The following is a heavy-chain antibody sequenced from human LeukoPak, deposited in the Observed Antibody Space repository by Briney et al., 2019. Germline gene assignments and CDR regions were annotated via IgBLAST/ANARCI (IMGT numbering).Heavy chain of an antibody. CDR1: GGSISSGDYY. CDR2: IYYSGST. D-gene: IGHD6-13*01. J-gene: IGHJ4*02. V-gene: IGHV4-30-4*01. Sequence: ASQTLSLTCTVSGGSISSGDYYWSWIRQPPGKGLEWIGYIYYSGSTYYHPSLKSRVTISVDTSKNQFSLKLSSVTAADTAVYYCARDGAIAAAGQTSGFDYWGQGTLVTVSS. CDR3: ARDGAIAAAGQTSGFDY.